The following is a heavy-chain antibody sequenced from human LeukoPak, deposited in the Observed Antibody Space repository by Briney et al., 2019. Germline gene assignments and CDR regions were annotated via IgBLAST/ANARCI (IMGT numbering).Heavy chain of an antibody. D-gene: IGHD6-19*01. CDR1: GDSVSSSSAA. CDR3: VRALGSSSGWRPFDY. V-gene: IGHV6-1*01. CDR2: TYYRSKWYS. Sequence: SQTLSLTCAISGDSVSSSSAAWNWIRQSPSRGLEWLGRTYYRSKWYSDYAVSVKSRISINPDTPKNQSSLQLNSVTPEDTAVYYCVRALGSSSGWRPFDYWGQGTLVTVSS. J-gene: IGHJ4*02.